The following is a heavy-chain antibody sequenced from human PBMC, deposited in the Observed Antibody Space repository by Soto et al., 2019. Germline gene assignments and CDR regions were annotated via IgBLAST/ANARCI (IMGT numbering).Heavy chain of an antibody. CDR1: GFTFSSYA. CDR3: ARGSVRPAPGIYRSSSGVEGY. D-gene: IGHD6-6*01. V-gene: IGHV3-30-3*01. Sequence: GSLRLSCAASGFTFSSYAMHWVRQAPGKGLEWVAVISYDGSNKYYADSVKGRFTISRDNSKNTLYLQMNSLRAEDTAVYYCARGSVRPAPGIYRSSSGVEGYWGQGTLVTVSS. CDR2: ISYDGSNK. J-gene: IGHJ4*02.